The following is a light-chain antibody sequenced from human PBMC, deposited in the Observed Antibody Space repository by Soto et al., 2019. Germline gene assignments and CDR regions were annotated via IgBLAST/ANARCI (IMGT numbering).Light chain of an antibody. CDR3: SSYTSGTTSV. J-gene: IGLJ1*01. CDR2: EVS. CDR1: SSDVGSYNF. Sequence: QSALTQPASVSGSPGQSITISCTGTSSDVGSYNFVSWYQQHPGKAPKLIIYEVSNRPSGISNRFSGSKSDNTASLTISGLQAEDEADYYCSSYTSGTTSVFGIGTKLTVL. V-gene: IGLV2-14*01.